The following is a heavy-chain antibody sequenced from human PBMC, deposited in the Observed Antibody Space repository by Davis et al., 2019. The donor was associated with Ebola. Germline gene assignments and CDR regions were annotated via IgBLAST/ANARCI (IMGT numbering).Heavy chain of an antibody. Sequence: SETLSLTCTVSGGSISSYYWSWIRQPPGKGLEWIGSIYYSGSTYYNPSLKSRVTISVDTSKNQFSLKLSSVTAADTAVYYCARLDGDFDYWGQGTLVTVSS. D-gene: IGHD1-1*01. CDR2: IYYSGST. J-gene: IGHJ4*02. CDR3: ARLDGDFDY. V-gene: IGHV4-59*05. CDR1: GGSISSYY.